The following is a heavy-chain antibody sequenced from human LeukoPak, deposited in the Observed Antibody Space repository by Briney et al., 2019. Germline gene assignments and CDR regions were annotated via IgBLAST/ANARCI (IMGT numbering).Heavy chain of an antibody. V-gene: IGHV4-39*01. CDR1: GGSISSSSYY. D-gene: IGHD3-10*01. CDR2: IYYSGST. Sequence: SETLSLTCTVSGGSISSSSYYWGWIRQPPGKGLEWIVSIYYSGSTYYNPSLKSRVTISVDTSKNQFTLKLSSVTAADTAVYYCASYGPRLGYWGQGTLVTVSS. J-gene: IGHJ4*02. CDR3: ASYGPRLGY.